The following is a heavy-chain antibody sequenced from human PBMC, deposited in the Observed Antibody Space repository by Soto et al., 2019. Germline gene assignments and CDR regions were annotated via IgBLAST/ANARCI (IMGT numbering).Heavy chain of an antibody. CDR3: ARGRGEFDA. CDR1: GGSVSSGSYY. D-gene: IGHD2-21*01. Sequence: PSETLSLTCTVSGGSVSSGSYYWSWIRQPPGKGLERIGYIYYSGSPNYNPSLKSRVTISVDTSKNQLSLNLRSVSAADTAVYYCARGRGEFDAWGQGTPVTVSS. V-gene: IGHV4-61*01. CDR2: IYYSGSP. J-gene: IGHJ5*02.